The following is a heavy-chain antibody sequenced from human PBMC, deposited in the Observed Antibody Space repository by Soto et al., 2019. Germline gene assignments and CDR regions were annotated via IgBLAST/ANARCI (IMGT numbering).Heavy chain of an antibody. CDR1: GFIFSDYY. V-gene: IGHV3-11*01. J-gene: IGHJ5*02. Sequence: QVQLVESGGGLVKPGGSLRLSCAASGFIFSDYYMSWIRQAPGKGLEWVSYISGSGSIVYYADSMKGRFTISRDNAKNSVYLQMNSLRVDDTAVYYCARDRGLYYYGSGGPSDLWGQGVLVTVSS. D-gene: IGHD3-10*01. CDR3: ARDRGLYYYGSGGPSDL. CDR2: ISGSGSIV.